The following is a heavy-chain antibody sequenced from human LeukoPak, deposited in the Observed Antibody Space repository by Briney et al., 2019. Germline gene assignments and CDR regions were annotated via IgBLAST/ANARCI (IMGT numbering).Heavy chain of an antibody. CDR2: ISYDGSNK. V-gene: IGHV3-30*18. CDR3: AKDRGSGAGSY. J-gene: IGHJ4*02. CDR1: GFTFSSYG. D-gene: IGHD6-13*01. Sequence: GGSLRLSCAASGFTFSSYGMHWVRQAPGKGLDWVAVISYDGSNKYYADSVKGRFTISRDNYKNTLYLQMNSLRDEDTAVYYCAKDRGSGAGSYWGQGTLVTVSS.